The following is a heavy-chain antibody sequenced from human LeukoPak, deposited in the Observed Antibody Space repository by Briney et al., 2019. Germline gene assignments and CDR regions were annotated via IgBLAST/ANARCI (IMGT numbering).Heavy chain of an antibody. J-gene: IGHJ6*02. Sequence: GGSLRLSCAASGFTFSSYGMSWVRQAPGKGLEWVSAIGGSGDSTYYADSVKGRFTISRDNSKSTLYLQMNSLRAEDTAVYHCAKTLRDLEWLTGELDVWGQGTAVTVSS. CDR3: AKTLRDLEWLTGELDV. CDR1: GFTFSSYG. CDR2: IGGSGDST. V-gene: IGHV3-23*01. D-gene: IGHD3-3*01.